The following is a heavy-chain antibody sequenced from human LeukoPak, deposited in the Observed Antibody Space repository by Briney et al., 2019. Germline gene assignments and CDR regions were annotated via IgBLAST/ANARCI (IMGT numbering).Heavy chain of an antibody. J-gene: IGHJ3*01. CDR2: VNPDNGNT. CDR3: ARRGLVAGIYDLVYGFDL. CDR1: GGTFSSYA. Sequence: ASVKVSCKASGGTFSSYAISWVRQAPGQGPEWMGWVNPDNGNTGFAQKFQGRVTITQNSSVTTVYMELSSLSSEDTAVYYCARRGLVAGIYDLVYGFDLWGQGTMVTVSS. V-gene: IGHV1-8*03. D-gene: IGHD3/OR15-3a*01.